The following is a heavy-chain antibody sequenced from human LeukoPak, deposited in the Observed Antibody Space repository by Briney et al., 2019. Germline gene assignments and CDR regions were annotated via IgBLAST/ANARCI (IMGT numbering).Heavy chain of an antibody. CDR3: ARERSNYASVGFDY. CDR1: GYTFTSYT. Sequence: ASVEVSCKPSGYTFTSYTISWVRQAPGQGLEWMGWISTYNGNTKFVQKLQGRVTMTTDTSTSTAYMELRSLRSDDTAVYYCARERSNYASVGFDYWGQGTLVTVSS. D-gene: IGHD4-11*01. V-gene: IGHV1-18*01. CDR2: ISTYNGNT. J-gene: IGHJ4*02.